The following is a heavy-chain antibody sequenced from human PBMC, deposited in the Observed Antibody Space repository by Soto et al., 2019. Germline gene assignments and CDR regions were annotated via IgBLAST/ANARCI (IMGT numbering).Heavy chain of an antibody. J-gene: IGHJ4*02. CDR3: ARDYELVIDY. V-gene: IGHV3-74*01. Sequence: RQAPGKGLVWVSRINSDGSSTSYADSVKGRFTISRDNAKNTLYLQMNSLRAEDMAVYYCARDYELVIDYRGQGTLVTVSS. CDR2: INSDGSST. D-gene: IGHD1-26*01.